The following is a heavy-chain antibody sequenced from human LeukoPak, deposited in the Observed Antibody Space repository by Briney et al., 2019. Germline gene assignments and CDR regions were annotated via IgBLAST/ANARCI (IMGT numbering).Heavy chain of an antibody. V-gene: IGHV1-46*01. J-gene: IGHJ5*02. D-gene: IGHD3-22*01. CDR2: INLSGGST. CDR3: AREGGKGDSSGYYRNWFDP. CDR1: GYTLTSYY. Sequence: GASVKVSCKAFGYTLTSYYMHWLRQAPGQGLGWMGIINLSGGSTSSAQKFQGRVTMTRDTSTSTGYMVLSSLRSEDTAVYYCAREGGKGDSSGYYRNWFDPWGQGTLVTVSS.